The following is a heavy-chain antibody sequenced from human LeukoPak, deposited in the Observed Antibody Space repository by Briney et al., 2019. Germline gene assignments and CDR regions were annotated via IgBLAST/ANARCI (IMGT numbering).Heavy chain of an antibody. V-gene: IGHV3-33*01. CDR1: GFTFSSYG. CDR3: ARDPDSYYYYMDV. Sequence: PGGSLRLSCAASGFTFSSYGMHWVRQAPGKGLEGVAVIWYDGSNKYYADSVKGRFTISRDNSKNTLYLQMNSLRAEDTAVYYCARDPDSYYYYMDVWGKGTTVTVSS. CDR2: IWYDGSNK. J-gene: IGHJ6*03.